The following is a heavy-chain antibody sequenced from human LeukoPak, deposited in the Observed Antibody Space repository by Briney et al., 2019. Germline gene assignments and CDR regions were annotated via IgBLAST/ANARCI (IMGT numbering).Heavy chain of an antibody. CDR2: IYYSGGT. D-gene: IGHD1-7*01. J-gene: IGHJ3*02. CDR1: GGSISSSSYY. CDR3: ARLRTIHDAFDI. Sequence: SETLSLTYTVSGGSISSSSYYWDWSRQPPGERLEWIGSIYYSGGTYYNPSLKSRVTISVDTSKNQFSLKLSSVTAADTAVYYCARLRTIHDAFDIWGQGTMVTVSS. V-gene: IGHV4-39*01.